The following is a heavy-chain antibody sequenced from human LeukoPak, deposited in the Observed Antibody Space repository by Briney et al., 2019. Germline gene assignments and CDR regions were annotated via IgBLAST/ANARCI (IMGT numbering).Heavy chain of an antibody. Sequence: GGSLRLSCAASGFTFTSYEMIWVRQAPGKGLEWNSYISSSGSTMYYVDSVKGRFTISRDNAKKSLYLQMNSLRAEDTAVYYCAREGADGYNFDYWGQGTLVTVSP. V-gene: IGHV3-48*03. D-gene: IGHD5-24*01. J-gene: IGHJ4*02. CDR1: GFTFTSYE. CDR2: ISSSGSTM. CDR3: AREGADGYNFDY.